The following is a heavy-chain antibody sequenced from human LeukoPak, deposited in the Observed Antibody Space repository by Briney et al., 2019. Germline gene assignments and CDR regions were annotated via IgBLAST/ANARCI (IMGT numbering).Heavy chain of an antibody. J-gene: IGHJ4*02. CDR1: GGSISSSNYY. Sequence: NTSETLSLTCTVSGGSISSSNYYWGWIRQPPGKGLEWIGSIYYSGSTYYNPSLKSRVTISVDTSKNQFSLKMSSVTAADTAVYHCAGPAGDSSWPFDYWGQGTLVTVSS. CDR3: AGPAGDSSWPFDY. V-gene: IGHV4-39*01. D-gene: IGHD6-13*01. CDR2: IYYSGST.